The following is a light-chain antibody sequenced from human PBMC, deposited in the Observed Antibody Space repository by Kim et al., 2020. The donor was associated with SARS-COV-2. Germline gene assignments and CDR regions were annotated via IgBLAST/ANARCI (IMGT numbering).Light chain of an antibody. CDR1: SGSIASNY. J-gene: IGLJ3*02. Sequence: NFMLTQPHSVSESPGKTVTISCTRSSGSIASNYVQWYRQRPGSAPTTVIFEDNQRPSGVPDRFSGSIDSSSNSASLTISGLKTEDEADYYCQSYDSSNPWVFGGGTQLTV. CDR2: EDN. V-gene: IGLV6-57*03. CDR3: QSYDSSNPWV.